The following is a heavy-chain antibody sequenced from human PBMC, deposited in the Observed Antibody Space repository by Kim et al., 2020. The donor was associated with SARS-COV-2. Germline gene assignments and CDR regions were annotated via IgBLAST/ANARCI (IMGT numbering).Heavy chain of an antibody. Sequence: KIDSGTTDYAAPVKGRFTISRDDSKNTLYLQMNSLEIEDTAVYFCTTGGRIWGQGTKVTVSS. J-gene: IGHJ3*02. CDR2: KIDSGTT. V-gene: IGHV3-15*01. CDR3: TTGGRI.